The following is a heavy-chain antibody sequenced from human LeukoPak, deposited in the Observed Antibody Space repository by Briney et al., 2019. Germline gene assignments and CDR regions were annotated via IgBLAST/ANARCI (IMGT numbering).Heavy chain of an antibody. D-gene: IGHD6-19*01. V-gene: IGHV7-4-1*02. CDR3: AAEVAVAGTYYFDY. J-gene: IGHJ4*02. Sequence: ASVKVSCKASGYTFTSYAMNWVRQAPGQGLEWMGWINTNTGNPTYAQGFTGRFVFSLDTSVSTAYLQISSLKAEDTAVYYCAAEVAVAGTYYFDYWGQGTLVTVSS. CDR2: INTNTGNP. CDR1: GYTFTSYA.